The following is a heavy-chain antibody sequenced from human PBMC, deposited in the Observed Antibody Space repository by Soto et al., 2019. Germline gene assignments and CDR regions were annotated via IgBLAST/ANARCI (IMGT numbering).Heavy chain of an antibody. D-gene: IGHD5-18*01. V-gene: IGHV3-30-3*01. CDR2: IPYDGSNK. Sequence: HPGGSLRLSCAASGFTFSSYAMHWVRQAPGKGLEWVAVIPYDGSNKYYADSVKGRFTISRDNSKNTLYLQMNSLRAEDTAVYYCARDEGYSYGWSLVSDYWGQGTLVTVYS. CDR1: GFTFSSYA. J-gene: IGHJ4*02. CDR3: ARDEGYSYGWSLVSDY.